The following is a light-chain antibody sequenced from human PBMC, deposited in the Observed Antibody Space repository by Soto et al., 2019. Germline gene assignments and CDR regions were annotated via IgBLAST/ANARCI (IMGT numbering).Light chain of an antibody. CDR2: GAS. CDR1: QRVTSNY. J-gene: IGKJ1*01. V-gene: IGKV3-20*01. CDR3: QQYGSSPPT. Sequence: IVLTQSPGTLSLSPGERTTLSCRASQRVTSNYLAWYQQKPGQGPRVLIFGASRRAPGIPDRFTGSGSGTDFTLTVNGLEPEDFAVYYCQQYGSSPPTFGQGTKVDIK.